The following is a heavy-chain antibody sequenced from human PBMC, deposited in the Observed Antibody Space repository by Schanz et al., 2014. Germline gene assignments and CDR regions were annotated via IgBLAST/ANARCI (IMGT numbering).Heavy chain of an antibody. J-gene: IGHJ4*02. V-gene: IGHV3-74*01. Sequence: EVQLAESGGGLVQPGGSLRLSCAASGFTFSSHWMHWVRQDPGKGLVWVARINSVGSNTDYADSVTGRFTISRDNAKNTLYLQMNTLRAEDTAVYYCARDRRNADLDYWGQGTLVTVSS. D-gene: IGHD1-1*01. CDR3: ARDRRNADLDY. CDR2: INSVGSNT. CDR1: GFTFSSHW.